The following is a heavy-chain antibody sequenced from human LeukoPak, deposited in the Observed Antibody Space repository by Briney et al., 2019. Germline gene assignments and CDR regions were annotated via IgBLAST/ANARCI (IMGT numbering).Heavy chain of an antibody. D-gene: IGHD6-13*01. Sequence: GESLKISCKGSGYISTNYWVSWVRQMPGKGLEWMGRIDPSDSYTSYSPSFQGHVTISADTSIGTAYLRWSSLKASDTAMYYCVRQGTHIAAAGIDYWGQGTLVTVSS. CDR2: IDPSDSYT. CDR1: GYISTNYW. V-gene: IGHV5-10-1*01. CDR3: VRQGTHIAAAGIDY. J-gene: IGHJ4*02.